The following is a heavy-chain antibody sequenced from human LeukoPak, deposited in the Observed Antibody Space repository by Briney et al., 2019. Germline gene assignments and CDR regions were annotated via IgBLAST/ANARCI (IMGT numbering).Heavy chain of an antibody. Sequence: GESLKISCKDSGHSFTSYWIGWVRQMPGKGLEWMGIICPGDSETRYSPSFEGQVTISADKSISTAYLQWSSLKASDTAMYYCASQASGSSYEPFDYWGQGTLVTVSS. D-gene: IGHD1-26*01. V-gene: IGHV5-51*01. CDR3: ASQASGSSYEPFDY. J-gene: IGHJ4*02. CDR1: GHSFTSYW. CDR2: ICPGDSET.